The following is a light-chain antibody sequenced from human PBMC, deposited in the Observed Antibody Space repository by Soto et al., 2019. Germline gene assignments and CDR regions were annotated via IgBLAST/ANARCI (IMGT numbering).Light chain of an antibody. V-gene: IGLV1-44*01. CDR3: AAWDDSLNGWV. CDR1: SSNIGSNT. J-gene: IGLJ3*02. Sequence: QLVLTQPPSASGTPGQRVTISCSGSSSNIGSNTVNWYQQLPGTAPKLLIYINNQQPSGIPERFSGSKSGTSASLAISGLQSEDEADYYCAAWDDSLNGWVFGGGTKLTVL. CDR2: INN.